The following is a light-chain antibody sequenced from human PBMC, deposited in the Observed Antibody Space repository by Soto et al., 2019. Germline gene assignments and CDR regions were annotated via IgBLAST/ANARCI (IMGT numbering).Light chain of an antibody. J-gene: IGLJ1*01. CDR1: SSDVGGYNR. Sequence: QSALTQPAFAPGSPGQSITISCTGTSSDVGGYNRVSWYQQHPDKAPKLIIYEVTNRPSGISNRFSGSKSGDTASLTISGLQAEDEADYYCYSYRSGSAHVFGTGTKLTVL. CDR3: YSYRSGSAHV. V-gene: IGLV2-14*01. CDR2: EVT.